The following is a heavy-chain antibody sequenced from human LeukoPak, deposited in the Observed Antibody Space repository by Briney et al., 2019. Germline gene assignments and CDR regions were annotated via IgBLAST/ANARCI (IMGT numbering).Heavy chain of an antibody. Sequence: GASVTLSCKASGYTFTSYGISWVRRAPGQGLEWMGWIRAYNGNTNYAQKLQGRVTMTTDTSTSTAYMELRSLRSDDTAVYYCARALLDFWSGYYRYYFDYWGQGTLVTVSS. CDR3: ARALLDFWSGYYRYYFDY. CDR2: IRAYNGNT. CDR1: GYTFTSYG. V-gene: IGHV1-18*01. J-gene: IGHJ4*02. D-gene: IGHD3-3*01.